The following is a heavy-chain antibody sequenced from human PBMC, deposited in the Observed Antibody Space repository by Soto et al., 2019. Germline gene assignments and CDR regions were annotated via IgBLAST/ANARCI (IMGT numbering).Heavy chain of an antibody. V-gene: IGHV4-34*01. D-gene: IGHD3-10*01. Sequence: SETLSLTCAVYGGSFSGYYWSWIRQPPGKGLEWIGSINHSGSTNYTPSLKSRVTISVDTFKNQNYLKLRYVTAADTAVYYCARRVTGMGRFDRYRMGRDYWGQXPLVTVSS. J-gene: IGHJ4*02. CDR2: INHSGST. CDR1: GGSFSGYY. CDR3: ARRVTGMGRFDRYRMGRDY.